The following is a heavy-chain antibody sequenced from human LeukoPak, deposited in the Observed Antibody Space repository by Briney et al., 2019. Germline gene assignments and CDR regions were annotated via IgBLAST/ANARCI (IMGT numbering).Heavy chain of an antibody. CDR2: IIPTFGTA. Sequence: SVKVSCKASGGTFSSYAISWVRQAPGQGLEWMGGIIPTFGTANYAQKFQGRVTITTDESTSTAYMELSSLRSEDTAVYYCARLLDTLNWFDPWGQGTLVTVSS. D-gene: IGHD5-18*01. CDR3: ARLLDTLNWFDP. CDR1: GGTFSSYA. V-gene: IGHV1-69*05. J-gene: IGHJ5*02.